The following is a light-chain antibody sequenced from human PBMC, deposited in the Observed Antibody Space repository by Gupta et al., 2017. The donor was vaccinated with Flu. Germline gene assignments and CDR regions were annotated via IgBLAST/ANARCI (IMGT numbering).Light chain of an antibody. J-gene: IGLJ1*01. CDR1: SSDVGGYNF. Sequence: ALTQPPSASGSPGQSVTISCTGTSSDVGGYNFVSWYQQHPGKAPKIMIYEVSKRPSGVPDRFSGSKSGNTASLTVSGLQAEDVADYYCSSYAGSNTGVFGTGTKVTVL. CDR2: EVS. V-gene: IGLV2-8*01. CDR3: SSYAGSNTGV.